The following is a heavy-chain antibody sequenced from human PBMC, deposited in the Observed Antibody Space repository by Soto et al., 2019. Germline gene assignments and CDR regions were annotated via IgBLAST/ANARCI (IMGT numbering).Heavy chain of an antibody. CDR3: ARGGSSGWYGHLGEDY. CDR1: GGSISSSNW. V-gene: IGHV4-4*02. CDR2: IYHSGST. D-gene: IGHD6-19*01. J-gene: IGHJ4*02. Sequence: QVQLQESGPGLVKPSGTLSLTCAVSGGSISSSNWWSWVRQPPGKGLEWIGEIYHSGSTNYNPSLKGRVTISVDKSKNQFSLKLSSVTAADTAVYYCARGGSSGWYGHLGEDYWGQGTLVTVSS.